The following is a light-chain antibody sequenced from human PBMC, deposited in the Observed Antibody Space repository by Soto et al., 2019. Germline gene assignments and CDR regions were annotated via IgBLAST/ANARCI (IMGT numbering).Light chain of an antibody. CDR2: GAF. Sequence: EIVMTQSPATLSVSPGETATLSCRASQSVSYNLAWYQQKPGQGPRLVIYGAFSRATGIPARFSGSGSGTEYTLPISSLQSEDFALYYCQQYKNWPPLTFGGGTKVEIK. CDR1: QSVSYN. CDR3: QQYKNWPPLT. J-gene: IGKJ4*01. V-gene: IGKV3-15*01.